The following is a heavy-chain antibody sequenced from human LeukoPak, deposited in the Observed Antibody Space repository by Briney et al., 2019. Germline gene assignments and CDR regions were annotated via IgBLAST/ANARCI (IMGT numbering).Heavy chain of an antibody. CDR1: GFHFSCYE. CDR3: ARGMGSYGY. Sequence: GGSLRLSCAASGFHFSCYEMNWVRQAPAKGLVWGSYISSSGNTIYYADSVKGRFTNSRDNAKNSLYLQMNSLSAEDTAVYYCARGMGSYGYWGQGTLVTVSS. V-gene: IGHV3-48*03. CDR2: ISSSGNTI. D-gene: IGHD5-18*01. J-gene: IGHJ4*02.